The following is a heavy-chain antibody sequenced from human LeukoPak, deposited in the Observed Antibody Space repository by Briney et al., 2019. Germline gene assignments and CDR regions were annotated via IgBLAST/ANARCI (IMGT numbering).Heavy chain of an antibody. D-gene: IGHD5-12*01. Sequence: VASVKVSCKASGGTFSSYAISWVRQAPGQGLEWMGGIIPIFGTANYAQKFQGRVTITADESTSTAYMELSSLRSEDTAVYYCARARVEGGYDTNWFDPWGQGALVTVSS. J-gene: IGHJ5*02. CDR2: IIPIFGTA. CDR1: GGTFSSYA. V-gene: IGHV1-69*01. CDR3: ARARVEGGYDTNWFDP.